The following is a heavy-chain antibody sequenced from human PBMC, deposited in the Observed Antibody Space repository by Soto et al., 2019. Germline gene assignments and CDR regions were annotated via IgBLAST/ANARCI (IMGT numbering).Heavy chain of an antibody. Sequence: EVQVVESGGGLVQPGGSLRLSCAASGFTFSRYWMTWVRQAPGKGLEWVANIKQDGSEKYYVDSVKGRFTISRDNAKNTLYMKMNSVRAEETAVYYWVSDYVGEFDYWGQGTLVTVSS. CDR1: GFTFSRYW. CDR2: IKQDGSEK. D-gene: IGHD3-16*01. V-gene: IGHV3-7*01. J-gene: IGHJ4*02. CDR3: VSDYVGEFDY.